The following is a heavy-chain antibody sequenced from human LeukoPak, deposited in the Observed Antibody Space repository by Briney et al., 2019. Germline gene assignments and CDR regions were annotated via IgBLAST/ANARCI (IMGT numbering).Heavy chain of an antibody. V-gene: IGHV4-4*07. CDR2: IYTTGST. CDR3: ARVGDFALKD. D-gene: IGHD3-16*01. J-gene: IGHJ4*02. Sequence: SETLSLTCTVSGGSISNYYWSWIRQPAGKGLEWIGHIYTTGSTNYNPSLKSRVTMSVDTSKNQCTLKLTSVTAADTAVYYCARVGDFALKDWGRGTLVTVSS. CDR1: GGSISNYY.